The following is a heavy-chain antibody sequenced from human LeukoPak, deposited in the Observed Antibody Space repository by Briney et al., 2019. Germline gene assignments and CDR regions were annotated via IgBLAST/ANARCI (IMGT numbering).Heavy chain of an antibody. CDR1: GGSISSGSYY. J-gene: IGHJ3*02. CDR2: NYTSGST. V-gene: IGHV4-61*02. D-gene: IGHD3-3*01. Sequence: PSQTLSLTCTVSGGSISSGSYYWSWSRQPASKGLEWIGGNYTSGSTNYTPSLKSRVTISVDTPKNHFSLKLSSVTAADTAVYYCARGDFWSGYRHAFDIWGQGTMVTVSS. CDR3: ARGDFWSGYRHAFDI.